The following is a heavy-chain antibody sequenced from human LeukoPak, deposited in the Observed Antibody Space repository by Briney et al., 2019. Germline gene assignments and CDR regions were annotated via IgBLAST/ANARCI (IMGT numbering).Heavy chain of an antibody. J-gene: IGHJ4*02. CDR2: IWYDGSNK. CDR3: ARSGDFWSGYATYHGY. D-gene: IGHD3-3*01. Sequence: QPGRSLRLSCAASGFTFSSYGMHWVRQAPGKGLEWVAVIWYDGSNKYYADSVKGRFTISRDNSKNTLYLQMNSLRAEDTAVYYCARSGDFWSGYATYHGYWGQGTLVTVSS. CDR1: GFTFSSYG. V-gene: IGHV3-33*01.